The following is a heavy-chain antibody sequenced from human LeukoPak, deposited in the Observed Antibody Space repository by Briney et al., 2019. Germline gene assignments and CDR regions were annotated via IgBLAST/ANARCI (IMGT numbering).Heavy chain of an antibody. J-gene: IGHJ6*02. Sequence: GASVKVSCKASGYTLTELSMHWVRQAPGKGLEWMGGFDPEDGETIYAQKFQGRATMTEDTSTDTAYMELSSLRSEDTAVYYCATIRELYDYYGMDVWGQGTTVTVSS. CDR1: GYTLTELS. CDR3: ATIRELYDYYGMDV. V-gene: IGHV1-24*01. CDR2: FDPEDGET. D-gene: IGHD1-26*01.